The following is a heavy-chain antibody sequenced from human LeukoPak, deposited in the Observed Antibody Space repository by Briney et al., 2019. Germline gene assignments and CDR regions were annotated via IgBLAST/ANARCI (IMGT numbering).Heavy chain of an antibody. CDR1: GSPLSGYA. CDR3: AKGWGYSSSWAGLFDY. CDR2: ISGSGGST. V-gene: IGHV3-23*01. D-gene: IGHD6-13*01. Sequence: GPLSSSCEATGSPLSGYAMTWVRRPPGKGLKWVSAISGSGGSTEYADSVKGRFTISRDNSKNTLFLQMTGLRAEDTAVYYCAKGWGYSSSWAGLFDYWGQGTLVTVSS. J-gene: IGHJ4*02.